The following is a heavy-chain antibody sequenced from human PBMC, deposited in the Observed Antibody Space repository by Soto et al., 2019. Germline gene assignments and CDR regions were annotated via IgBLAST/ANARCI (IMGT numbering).Heavy chain of an antibody. D-gene: IGHD2-2*01. CDR1: GGTFSSYA. V-gene: IGHV1-69*12. CDR3: ARERVSSRDGYNFDY. CDR2: ITPIFGTA. J-gene: IGHJ4*02. Sequence: QVQLVQSGAEVKKPGSSVKVSCKASGGTFSSYAISWVRQAPGQGLEWMGGITPIFGTANYAQKFQGRVTITADESTSIAYMELSSLRSEDTAVYYCARERVSSRDGYNFDYWGQGTLVTVSS.